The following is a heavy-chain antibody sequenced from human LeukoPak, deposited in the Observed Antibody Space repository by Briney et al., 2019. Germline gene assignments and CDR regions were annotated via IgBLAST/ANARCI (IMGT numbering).Heavy chain of an antibody. J-gene: IGHJ4*02. Sequence: PSETLSLTCTVSGGSINNYYWSWIRQPPGKGLEWIAYINDSGSTNYNPSLKSRVTISVDTSKNQFSLQLDSVTAADTAVYYCARKGYFDSWGRGTLVTVSS. CDR1: GGSINNYY. CDR2: INDSGST. CDR3: ARKGYFDS. V-gene: IGHV4-59*08.